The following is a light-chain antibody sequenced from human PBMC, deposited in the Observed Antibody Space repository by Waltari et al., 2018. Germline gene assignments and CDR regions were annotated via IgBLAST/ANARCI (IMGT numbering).Light chain of an antibody. CDR3: SSYTSSSALV. CDR1: SSDVGGYNH. V-gene: IGLV2-14*03. CDR2: DVT. Sequence: QSALTQSASVSGSPGQSITISCTGTSSDVGGYNHVSWYQQHPGKAPKLMIYDVTTRPSGVSTRFSGSKSGNTASLTISGLQAEDEADYYCSSYTSSSALVFGGGTKLTVL. J-gene: IGLJ2*01.